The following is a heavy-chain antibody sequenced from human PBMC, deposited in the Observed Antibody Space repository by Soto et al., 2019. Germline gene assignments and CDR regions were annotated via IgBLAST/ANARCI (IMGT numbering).Heavy chain of an antibody. Sequence: QVQLVESGGGVVQPGRSLKLSCAASGFTFRTYAMHWVRQAPGKGLEWVAVISYDGSNTHYADSVKGRFTISRDSSKNTLYLQMNSLRTEDSAVYYCARDSETNGYSYDYFDYWGQGTLVTVSS. V-gene: IGHV3-30*04. CDR1: GFTFRTYA. D-gene: IGHD5-18*01. CDR2: ISYDGSNT. J-gene: IGHJ4*02. CDR3: ARDSETNGYSYDYFDY.